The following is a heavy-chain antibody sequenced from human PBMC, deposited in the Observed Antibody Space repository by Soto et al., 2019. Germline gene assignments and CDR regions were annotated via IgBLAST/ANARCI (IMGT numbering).Heavy chain of an antibody. CDR1: GFSFTGYY. CDR3: AKDLTRQLAYWLDP. CDR2: INAHSGGT. D-gene: IGHD6-6*01. V-gene: IGHV1-2*02. Sequence: ASVKVSCKASGFSFTGYYIHWLRQAPGQGLEGMGWINAHSGGTEYAQKFQGRVTLTRDTSIATAYLTLTSLTSDDTALYYCAKDLTRQLAYWLDPWGQGTQVTVSS. J-gene: IGHJ5*02.